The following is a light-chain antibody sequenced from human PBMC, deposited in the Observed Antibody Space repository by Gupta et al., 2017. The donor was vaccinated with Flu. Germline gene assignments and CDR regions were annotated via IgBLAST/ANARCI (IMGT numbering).Light chain of an antibody. CDR1: QSLLHSNGYNY. J-gene: IGKJ2*03. CDR2: LGS. Sequence: TPGEPASISCRSSQSLLHSNGYNYLDWYLQKPGQSPQLLIYLGSNRASGVPDRFSGSGSGTDFTLKISRVEAEDVGVYYCMQALQTPYSFGQGTKVEIK. CDR3: MQALQTPYS. V-gene: IGKV2-28*01.